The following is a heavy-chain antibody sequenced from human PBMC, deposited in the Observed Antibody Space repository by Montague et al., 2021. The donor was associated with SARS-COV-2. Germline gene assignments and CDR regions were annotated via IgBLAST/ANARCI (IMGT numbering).Heavy chain of an antibody. Sequence: SLRLSCAATGFAVNSNYMTWVRQAPGKGLEWVSVIYSGGTTYYANSVKDRFTISRDSSKNTVYLQMNSLRVDDTAVYYCARRLEERLPYYYYGLDVWAKGPRSPSP. CDR3: ARRLEERLPYYYYGLDV. V-gene: IGHV3-66*01. J-gene: IGHJ6*02. D-gene: IGHD1/OR15-1a*01. CDR1: GFAVNSNY. CDR2: IYSGGTT.